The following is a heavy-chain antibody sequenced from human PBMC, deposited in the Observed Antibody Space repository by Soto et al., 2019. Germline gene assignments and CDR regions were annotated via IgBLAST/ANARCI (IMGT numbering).Heavy chain of an antibody. D-gene: IGHD2-21*02. V-gene: IGHV1-46*03. Sequence: ASVKVSCKGFGFAFFNFGIFWVRQAPGQGLEWMGIIHPSGGGSTYAQKFLGRVTMTRDTSTSTVFMELSSLRSADPAVYYCARGGHIAVVTDSFDYWGQGTLVTVSS. J-gene: IGHJ4*02. CDR2: IHPSGGGS. CDR3: ARGGHIAVVTDSFDY. CDR1: GFAFFNFG.